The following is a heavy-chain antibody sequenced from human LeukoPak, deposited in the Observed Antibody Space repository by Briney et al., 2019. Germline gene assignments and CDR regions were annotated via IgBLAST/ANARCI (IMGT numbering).Heavy chain of an antibody. Sequence: GGSLRLSCAASGSTFSSYWMSWVRQAPGKGLEWVANIKQDGSEKYYVDSVKGRFTISRDNAKNSLYLQMNSLRAEDTAVYYCARDFSLWSGGAYWGQGTLVTVSS. CDR1: GSTFSSYW. CDR3: ARDFSLWSGGAY. D-gene: IGHD3-3*01. J-gene: IGHJ4*02. CDR2: IKQDGSEK. V-gene: IGHV3-7*01.